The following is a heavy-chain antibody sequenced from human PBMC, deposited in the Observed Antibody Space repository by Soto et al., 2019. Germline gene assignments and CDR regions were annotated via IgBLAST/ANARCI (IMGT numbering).Heavy chain of an antibody. CDR3: ARDWLHNYGDYDYGMDV. D-gene: IGHD4-17*01. J-gene: IGHJ6*02. CDR1: GFTFSSYG. CDR2: IWYDGSNK. Sequence: QVQLVESGGGVVQPGRSLRLSCAASGFTFSSYGMHWVRQAPGKGLEWVAVIWYDGSNKYYADSVKGRFTISRDNSKNSRYLQMNSLRAEDTAVYYCARDWLHNYGDYDYGMDVWGQGTTVTVSS. V-gene: IGHV3-33*01.